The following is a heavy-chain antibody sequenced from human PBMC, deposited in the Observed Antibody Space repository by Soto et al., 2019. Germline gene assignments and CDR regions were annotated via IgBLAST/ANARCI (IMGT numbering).Heavy chain of an antibody. V-gene: IGHV3-33*06. Sequence: VWSLRLSCAASGFTFSTSAIHWVRQAPGKGLEWVALIWYDGSNKHYAASVKGRFTISRDNSKNTWYLQMNSLRAEDTAGYYCAKSWWTGSLDSYYGMDGWGKGTMVTVSS. CDR2: IWYDGSNK. CDR3: AKSWWTGSLDSYYGMDG. D-gene: IGHD3-9*01. CDR1: GFTFSTSA. J-gene: IGHJ6*04.